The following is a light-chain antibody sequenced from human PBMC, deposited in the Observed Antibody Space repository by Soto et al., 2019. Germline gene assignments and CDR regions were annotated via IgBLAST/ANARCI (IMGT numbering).Light chain of an antibody. Sequence: DIQMTQSPSILSASVGDRVTITCRASQSIGSGLAWYQQKPGKAPKLLIYKASTLESGVPLRFSGSGSGTEFTLTITSLQPDDFATYYCQQYDFYWTFGQGTKVEIK. CDR2: KAS. CDR1: QSIGSG. V-gene: IGKV1-5*03. CDR3: QQYDFYWT. J-gene: IGKJ1*01.